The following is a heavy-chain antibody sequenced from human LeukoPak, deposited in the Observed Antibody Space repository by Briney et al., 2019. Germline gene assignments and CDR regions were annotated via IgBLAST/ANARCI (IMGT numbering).Heavy chain of an antibody. CDR1: GFTFSSYA. Sequence: PGGSLRLSCAASGFTFSSYAMSWVRQAPGKGLEWVSAISGSGGSTYYADSVKGRFSISRDNSKNTLDLQMNSLRAEDTAVYYCAKMKNVGVVYEAFHIWGQGTMVTVSS. CDR2: ISGSGGST. CDR3: AKMKNVGVVYEAFHI. V-gene: IGHV3-23*01. J-gene: IGHJ3*02. D-gene: IGHD3-3*01.